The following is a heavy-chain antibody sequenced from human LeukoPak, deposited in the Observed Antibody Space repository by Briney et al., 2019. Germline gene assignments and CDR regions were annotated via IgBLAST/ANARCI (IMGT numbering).Heavy chain of an antibody. V-gene: IGHV3-23*01. Sequence: PGGSLRLSCAASGFTFSSYAMSWVRQAPGKGLEWVSAISGSGGSTYYADSVKGRFTISRDNSKNTLYLQMNSLRAKDTALYHCAGTYYYDSSGYSVPVAFDIWGQGTMVTVSS. D-gene: IGHD3-22*01. CDR2: ISGSGGST. CDR3: AGTYYYDSSGYSVPVAFDI. J-gene: IGHJ3*02. CDR1: GFTFSSYA.